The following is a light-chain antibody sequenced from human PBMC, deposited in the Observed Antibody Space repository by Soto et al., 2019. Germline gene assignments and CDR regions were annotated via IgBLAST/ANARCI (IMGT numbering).Light chain of an antibody. J-gene: IGKJ1*01. CDR2: GTS. Sequence: ELVMTQSPDTLSVSPGERATLSCRASQNVGSNVAWYQQRPGQAPRLLIHGTSTRAADIPARFSGSVSGTEFTLTINSLQPEDSGIYYCQQYFEWPPMTFGQGTKVEI. CDR1: QNVGSN. V-gene: IGKV3-15*01. CDR3: QQYFEWPPMT.